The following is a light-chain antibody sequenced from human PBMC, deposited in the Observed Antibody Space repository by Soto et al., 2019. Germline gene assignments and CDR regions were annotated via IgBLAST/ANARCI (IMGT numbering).Light chain of an antibody. CDR2: DVS. Sequence: QSVLTQPAAFSGSPGQSITISCTGTSSDVGGYNYVSWYQQHPGKAPKLMIYDVSNRPSGVSNRFSGSKSGNTASLTISGLQAEDEDDYYCNSYTSSSTLLFGGGTKVTVL. J-gene: IGLJ2*01. CDR3: NSYTSSSTLL. V-gene: IGLV2-14*01. CDR1: SSDVGGYNY.